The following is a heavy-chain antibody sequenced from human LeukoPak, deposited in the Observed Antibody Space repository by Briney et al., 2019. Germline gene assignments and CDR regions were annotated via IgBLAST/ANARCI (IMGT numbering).Heavy chain of an antibody. CDR2: ISANGGTT. CDR3: AKGSGGSCYSGLDY. V-gene: IGHV3-23*01. D-gene: IGHD2-15*01. Sequence: GGSLRLSCAASGFTFSSYALTWVRQAPGKGLEWVSAISANGGTTFYAGSVRGRFTISRDSSKNTVYLQMNSLRAEDSALYFCAKGSGGSCYSGLDYWGQGTLLTVSS. CDR1: GFTFSSYA. J-gene: IGHJ4*02.